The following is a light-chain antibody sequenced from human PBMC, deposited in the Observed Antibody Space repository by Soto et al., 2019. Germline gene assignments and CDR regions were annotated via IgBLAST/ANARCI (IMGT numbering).Light chain of an antibody. CDR2: AAS. V-gene: IGKV1-17*01. Sequence: DIQLIRSPSSLSASVGDRVTITCRASQGIRVELAWYQQKPGKAPKGLIYAASTLQTGVPSRFSGSGSGTEFTLTISSLQPEDFATYYCLQHNIYPQTFGQGTKVDIK. CDR1: QGIRVE. J-gene: IGKJ1*01. CDR3: LQHNIYPQT.